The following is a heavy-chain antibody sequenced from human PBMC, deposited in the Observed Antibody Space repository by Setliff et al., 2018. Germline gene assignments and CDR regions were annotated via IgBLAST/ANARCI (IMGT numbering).Heavy chain of an antibody. J-gene: IGHJ1*01. V-gene: IGHV1-2*02. CDR3: ARVAYGLEYFQY. CDR2: INPKTGDT. D-gene: IGHD4-17*01. CDR1: GYSFTDYF. Sequence: GASVKVSCKTSGYSFTDYFMHWVRQAPGQGLEWMGWINPKTGDTLYAPKFQGRVTMTRDRSSNTAYMDLSRLTSDDTAVYYCARVAYGLEYFQYWGQGTLVTVSS.